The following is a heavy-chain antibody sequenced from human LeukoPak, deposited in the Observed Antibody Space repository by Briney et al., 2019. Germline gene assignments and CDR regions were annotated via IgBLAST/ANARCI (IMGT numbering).Heavy chain of an antibody. CDR3: ARERQRGVYYYYGMDV. CDR2: IYYSGST. D-gene: IGHD3-10*01. V-gene: IGHV4-30-2*05. J-gene: IGHJ6*02. Sequence: SQTLSLTCAVSGGSISSGGYSWSWIRQPPGKGLEWIGYIYYSGSTYYNPSLKSRVTISVDTSKNQFSLKLSSVTAADTAVYYCARERQRGVYYYYGMDVWGQGTTVTVSS. CDR1: GGSISSGGYS.